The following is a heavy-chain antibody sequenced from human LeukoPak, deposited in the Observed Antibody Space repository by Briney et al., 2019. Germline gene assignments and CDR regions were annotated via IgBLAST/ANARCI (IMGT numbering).Heavy chain of an antibody. CDR2: ITSSSSYI. CDR3: ARDGDTVLTRGYYYYMDV. V-gene: IGHV3-21*01. Sequence: PGGSLRLPCAASGFTFSSYTMNWVRQAPGKGPEWVSSITSSSSYIYYADSVKGRFTISRDNARNSLYLQMNSLRAEDTALYYCARDGDTVLTRGYYYYMDVWGKGTTVTVSS. CDR1: GFTFSSYT. D-gene: IGHD4-23*01. J-gene: IGHJ6*03.